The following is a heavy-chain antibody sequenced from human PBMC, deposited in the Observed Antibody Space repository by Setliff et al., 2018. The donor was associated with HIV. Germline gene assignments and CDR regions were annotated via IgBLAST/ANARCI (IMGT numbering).Heavy chain of an antibody. D-gene: IGHD3-10*01. CDR2: IYYSGST. V-gene: IGHV4-31*02. CDR3: AREGARHYGSGRYHSWFDP. CDR1: GFTFITST. Sequence: SETLSLSCAVSGFTFITSTMNWVRQHPGKGLEWIGYIYYSGSTYYNPSLKSRVTMSVDTSKNQFSLKLSSVTAADTAVYYCAREGARHYGSGRYHSWFDPWGQGTQVTVSS. J-gene: IGHJ5*02.